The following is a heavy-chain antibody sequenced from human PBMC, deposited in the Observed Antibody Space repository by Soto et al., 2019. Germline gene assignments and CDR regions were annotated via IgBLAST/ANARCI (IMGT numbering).Heavy chain of an antibody. D-gene: IGHD3-22*01. CDR2: INSGSTSV. V-gene: IGHV3-48*01. Sequence: GGSLRLSCVASGFIFNSYSMNWVRQAPGKGLEWISCINSGSTSVFYADSVKGRFTISRDNAKNSLYLQMNSLRAEDTAVYYCGSSASPDAYWGQGTLVTVSS. J-gene: IGHJ4*02. CDR1: GFIFNSYS. CDR3: GSSASPDAY.